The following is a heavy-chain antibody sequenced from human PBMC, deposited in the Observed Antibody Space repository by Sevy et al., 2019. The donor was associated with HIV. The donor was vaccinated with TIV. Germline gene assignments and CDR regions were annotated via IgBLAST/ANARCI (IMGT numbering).Heavy chain of an antibody. CDR3: VMPGXXVSEXGPXDXXRX. CDR1: GXXXXXSX. J-gene: IGHJ4*02. CDR2: XXXXXXNV. Sequence: GGSLRLSCTXSGXXXXXSXLHWXXXXPGMXXEWVSGXXXXXXNVAYAGSVKGRFTISRDNAKNXLYLQMNSLRXXNXXFYYCVMPGXXVSEXGPXDXXRXWGQGTLVTVSS. V-gene: IGHV3-9*01.